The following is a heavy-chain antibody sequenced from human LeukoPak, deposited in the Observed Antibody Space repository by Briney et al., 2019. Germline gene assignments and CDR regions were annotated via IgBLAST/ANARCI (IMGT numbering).Heavy chain of an antibody. Sequence: SQTLSLTCTVSGGSISSGSYYWSWIRQPAGKGLEWIGRIFTSGSTNYNPSLKSRVTISVDTSKNQFSLNLSSVTAADTAVYYCASGSPASSSWYAVGSFDYWGQGTLVTVSS. CDR2: IFTSGST. D-gene: IGHD6-13*01. V-gene: IGHV4-61*02. J-gene: IGHJ4*02. CDR1: GGSISSGSYY. CDR3: ASGSPASSSWYAVGSFDY.